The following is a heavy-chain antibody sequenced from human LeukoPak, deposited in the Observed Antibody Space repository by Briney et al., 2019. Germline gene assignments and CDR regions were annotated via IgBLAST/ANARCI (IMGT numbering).Heavy chain of an antibody. CDR2: IYYSGST. CDR3: ASTGYCSSTSCYNGPVDY. J-gene: IGHJ4*02. Sequence: SETLSLTCAVYGGSFSGYYWSWIRQPPGKGLEWIGYIYYSGSTNYNPSLKSRVTISVGTSKNQFSLKLSSVTAADTAVYYCASTGYCSSTSCYNGPVDYWGQGTLVTVSS. D-gene: IGHD2-2*02. CDR1: GGSFSGYY. V-gene: IGHV4-59*01.